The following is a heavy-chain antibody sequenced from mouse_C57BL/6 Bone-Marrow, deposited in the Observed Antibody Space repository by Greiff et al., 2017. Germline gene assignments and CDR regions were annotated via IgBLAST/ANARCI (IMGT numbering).Heavy chain of an antibody. CDR3: ARGHDGCEGAPFDY. J-gene: IGHJ2*01. Sequence: VQLQQPGAELVKPGASVKMSCKASGYTFTSYWITWVKQRPGQGLEWIGDIYPGSGSTNYNEKFKSKDTLTVDTSSSTAYMQRSSLTSEDSAVYYCARGHDGCEGAPFDYWGQGTTLTVSS. V-gene: IGHV1-55*01. CDR2: IYPGSGST. D-gene: IGHD2-3*01. CDR1: GYTFTSYW.